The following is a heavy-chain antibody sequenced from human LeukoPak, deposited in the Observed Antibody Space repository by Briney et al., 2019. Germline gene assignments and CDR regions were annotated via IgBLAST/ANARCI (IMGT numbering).Heavy chain of an antibody. CDR3: GRETYTYDTSGPDH. V-gene: IGHV3-74*01. D-gene: IGHD3-22*01. CDR2: INSGGTTT. CDR1: GFTFSSYW. Sequence: GGSLRLSCAASGFTFSSYWMHWVRQVPGKGLVWVSRINSGGTTTNYADSVKGRFTISRDNAKNTLYLQMNSLRAEDTAVYYCGRETYTYDTSGPDHWGQGTLATVSS. J-gene: IGHJ4*02.